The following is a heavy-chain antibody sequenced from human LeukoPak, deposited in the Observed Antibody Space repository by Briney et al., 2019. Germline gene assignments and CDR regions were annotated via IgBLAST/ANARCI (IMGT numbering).Heavy chain of an antibody. V-gene: IGHV4-59*13. J-gene: IGHJ3*02. D-gene: IGHD3-22*01. CDR2: IYYSGST. CDR3: AREGGYDSSGYLYDAFDI. CDR1: GGSISSYC. Sequence: KPSETLSLTCSVSGGSISSYCWGSVRQTPGKGLEWVGYIYYSGSTNYNPSLKSRVTISVDTSKTQFSLKLSSVTAADTAGYYGAREGGYDSSGYLYDAFDIWGQGTMVTVSS.